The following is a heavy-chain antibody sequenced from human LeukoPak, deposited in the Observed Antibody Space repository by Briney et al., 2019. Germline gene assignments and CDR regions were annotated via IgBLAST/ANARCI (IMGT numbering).Heavy chain of an antibody. CDR3: ARLEMATMGGYYFDY. CDR1: GGSISSGGYY. J-gene: IGHJ4*02. D-gene: IGHD5-24*01. V-gene: IGHV4-31*03. Sequence: SQTLSLTCTVSGGSISSGGYYWRWIRQHPGKGLEWIVYIYYSGSTYYNPSLKSRVTISVDTSKNQFSLKLSSVTAADTAVYYCARLEMATMGGYYFDYWGQGTLVTVSS. CDR2: IYYSGST.